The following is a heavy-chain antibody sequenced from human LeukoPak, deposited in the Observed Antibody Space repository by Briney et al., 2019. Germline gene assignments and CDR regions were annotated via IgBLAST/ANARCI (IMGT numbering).Heavy chain of an antibody. V-gene: IGHV1-18*01. Sequence: ASVKVSCKASGCTFTSYGISWVRQAPGQGLEWMGWISAYNGNTNYAQKLQGRVTMTTDTSTSTAYMELRSLRSDDTAVYYCARDRSLELLWFGEASDYWGQGTLVIVSS. CDR2: ISAYNGNT. CDR1: GCTFTSYG. J-gene: IGHJ4*02. CDR3: ARDRSLELLWFGEASDY. D-gene: IGHD3-10*01.